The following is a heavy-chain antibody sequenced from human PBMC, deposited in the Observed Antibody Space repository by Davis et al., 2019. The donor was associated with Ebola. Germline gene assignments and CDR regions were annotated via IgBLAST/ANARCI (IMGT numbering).Heavy chain of an antibody. CDR1: GFTFSSYS. CDR2: ISSSSSYI. CDR3: AKLMRGYYSYWESPFDY. D-gene: IGHD3-22*01. Sequence: GESLKISCAASGFTFSSYSMNWVRQAPGKGLEWVSSISSSSSYIYYADSVKGRFTISRDNAKNSLYLQMNSLRAEDTAVYYCAKLMRGYYSYWESPFDYWGQGTLVTVSS. V-gene: IGHV3-21*04. J-gene: IGHJ4*02.